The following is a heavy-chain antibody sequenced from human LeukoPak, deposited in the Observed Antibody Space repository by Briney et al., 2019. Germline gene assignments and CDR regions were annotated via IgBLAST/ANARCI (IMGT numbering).Heavy chain of an antibody. CDR3: ARDKSGHSGNYYDY. D-gene: IGHD6-13*01. Sequence: ASVKVSCKSSGYSFTTYGISWVRQAPGQGLEWMGWISANNGNTNYAQKVQGRVTMTTDTSTSTAYMELRSLRSDDTAVYYRARDKSGHSGNYYDYWGQGTLVTVSS. V-gene: IGHV1-18*01. J-gene: IGHJ4*02. CDR1: GYSFTTYG. CDR2: ISANNGNT.